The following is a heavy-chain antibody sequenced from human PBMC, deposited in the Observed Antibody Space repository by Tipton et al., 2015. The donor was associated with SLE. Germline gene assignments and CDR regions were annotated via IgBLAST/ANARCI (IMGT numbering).Heavy chain of an antibody. CDR2: MDSTGNT. J-gene: IGHJ5*02. CDR3: ARGITGVTGFDP. V-gene: IGHV4-4*07. CDR1: GGFISSY. Sequence: GLVKPSETLSLTCTVSGGFISSYWSWIRQSAGKGLEWIGRMDSTGNTNYNPSLRSRVTMSIDTSKNQFSLKLTSVTAADTALYYCARGITGVTGFDPWGQGNLVTVSS. D-gene: IGHD1-20*01.